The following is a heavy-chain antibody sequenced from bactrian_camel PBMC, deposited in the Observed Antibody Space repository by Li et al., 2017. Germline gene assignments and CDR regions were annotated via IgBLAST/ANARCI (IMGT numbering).Heavy chain of an antibody. J-gene: IGHJ7*01. CDR1: GFPFNAAC. Sequence: VQLVESGGGSVQARGSLRLSCAASGFPFNAACMGWFRQAPGKEREGVAVIGRNGDASYVDSVTGRFTISRDNAKDILYLQMTSLKVDDTAMYYSAAGLGRCTWYDMHHWGKGTQVTVS. D-gene: IGHD1*01. CDR2: IGRNGDA. V-gene: IGHV3S42*01.